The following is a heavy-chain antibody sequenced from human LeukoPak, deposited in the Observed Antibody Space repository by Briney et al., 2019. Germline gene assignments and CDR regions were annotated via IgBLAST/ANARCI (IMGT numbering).Heavy chain of an antibody. J-gene: IGHJ3*02. CDR3: ASSGPSVDAFDI. CDR1: GGSFSGYY. CDR2: INHSGST. V-gene: IGHV4-34*01. Sequence: SETLSLTCAVYGGSFSGYYWSWIRQPPGKGLEWIGEINHSGSTNYNPSLKSRVTISVDTSKNQLSLKLSSVTAADTAVYYCASSGPSVDAFDIWGQGTMVTVSS. D-gene: IGHD1-26*01.